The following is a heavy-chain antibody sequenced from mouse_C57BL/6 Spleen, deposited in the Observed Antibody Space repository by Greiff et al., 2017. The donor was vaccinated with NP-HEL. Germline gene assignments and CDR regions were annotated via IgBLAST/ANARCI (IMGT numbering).Heavy chain of an antibody. CDR2: ISDGGSYT. Sequence: EVKLVESGGGLVKPGGSLKLSCAASGFTFSSYAMSWVRQTPEKRLEWVATISDGGSYTYYPDNVKGRFTISRDTAKNNLYLQMSHLKSEDTAMYYCARGDYYFDYWGQGTTLTVSS. CDR1: GFTFSSYA. V-gene: IGHV5-4*03. CDR3: ARGDYYFDY. J-gene: IGHJ2*01.